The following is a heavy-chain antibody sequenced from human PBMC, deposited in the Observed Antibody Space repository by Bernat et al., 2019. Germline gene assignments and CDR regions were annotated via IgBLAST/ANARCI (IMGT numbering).Heavy chain of an antibody. CDR2: IYSGGST. CDR1: GFTFSSYG. D-gene: IGHD2-2*02. J-gene: IGHJ3*02. V-gene: IGHV3-66*01. Sequence: VQLVESGGGVVQPGRSLRLSCAASGFTFSSYGMHWVRQAPGKGLEWVSLIYSGGSTYYADSVKGRFTISRDNSKNTLYLQMNSLRGEDTAVYYCAREDCSSTSCYRAFDIWGQGTMVTVSS. CDR3: AREDCSSTSCYRAFDI.